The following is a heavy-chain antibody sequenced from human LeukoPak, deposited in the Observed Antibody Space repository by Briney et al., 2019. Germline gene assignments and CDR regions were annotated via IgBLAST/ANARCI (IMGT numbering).Heavy chain of an antibody. CDR3: ARRDGYISAIDY. Sequence: PSETLSLTCTVSGGSISSYYWSWIRQPPGKGLEWIGYIYYSGSTNYNPSLKSRVTTSVDTSKNQFSLKLSSVTAADTAVYYCARRDGYISAIDYWGQGTLVTVSS. CDR2: IYYSGST. D-gene: IGHD5-24*01. CDR1: GGSISSYY. J-gene: IGHJ4*02. V-gene: IGHV4-59*01.